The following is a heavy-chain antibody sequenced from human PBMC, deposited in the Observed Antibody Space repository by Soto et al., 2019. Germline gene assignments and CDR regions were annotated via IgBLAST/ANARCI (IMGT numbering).Heavy chain of an antibody. D-gene: IGHD5-18*01. V-gene: IGHV3-21*01. J-gene: IGHJ6*02. CDR3: ASNVDTAMDYYYGMDV. CDR1: GFTFSSYS. CDR2: ISSSSSYI. Sequence: GGSLRLSCAASGFTFSSYSMNWVRQAPGKGLEWVSSISSSSSYIYYADSVKGRFTISRDNAKNSLYLQMNSLRAEDTAVYYCASNVDTAMDYYYGMDVWGQGTTVTVSS.